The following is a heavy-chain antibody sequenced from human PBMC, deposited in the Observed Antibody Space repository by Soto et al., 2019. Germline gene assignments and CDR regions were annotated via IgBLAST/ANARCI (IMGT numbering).Heavy chain of an antibody. CDR3: ARDRPYYDILTGYYLGDAFDI. CDR2: IYSGGRT. V-gene: IGHV3-66*01. D-gene: IGHD3-9*01. J-gene: IGHJ3*02. Sequence: GGSLRLSCAASGFTVSSNYMSWVRQAPGKGLEWVSVIYSGGRTYYADSVKGRFTISRDNSKNTLDLKMNSLRAEDTAVYYCARDRPYYDILTGYYLGDAFDIWGQGTMVTVSS. CDR1: GFTVSSNY.